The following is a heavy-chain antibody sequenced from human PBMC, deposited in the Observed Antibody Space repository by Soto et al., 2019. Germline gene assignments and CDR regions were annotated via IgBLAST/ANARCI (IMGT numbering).Heavy chain of an antibody. Sequence: QVQLVESGGGVVQPGRSLRLSCAASGFTFRSYAMDWVRQAPGKGLEWEAVISYDGTNKYYADSVKGRFTISRDNSKNTLYLQMNSLKPEDTAVYDSARGYSNSWSDFWGQGTLVTVSS. V-gene: IGHV3-30*01. CDR3: ARGYSNSWSDF. D-gene: IGHD6-13*01. CDR2: ISYDGTNK. CDR1: GFTFRSYA. J-gene: IGHJ4*02.